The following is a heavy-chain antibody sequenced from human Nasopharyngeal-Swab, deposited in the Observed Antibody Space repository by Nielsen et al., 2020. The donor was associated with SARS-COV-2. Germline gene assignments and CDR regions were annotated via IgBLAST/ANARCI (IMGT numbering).Heavy chain of an antibody. Sequence: GGSLRLSCAASGFSFSSYDMYWVRQATGKGLEWVSAIGTAGDTYYPGSVTGRFTISREDTKKSLYLQMNSLRAGDTAVYYCARARGITGTTFLDYWGQGTLVTVSS. V-gene: IGHV3-13*01. D-gene: IGHD1-7*01. J-gene: IGHJ4*02. CDR2: IGTAGDT. CDR3: ARARGITGTTFLDY. CDR1: GFSFSSYD.